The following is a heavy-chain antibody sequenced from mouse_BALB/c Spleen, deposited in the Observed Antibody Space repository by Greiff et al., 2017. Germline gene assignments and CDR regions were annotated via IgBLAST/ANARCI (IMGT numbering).Heavy chain of an antibody. Sequence: EVKVVESGGGLVKPGGSLKLSCAASGFTFSDYYMYWVRQTPEKRLEWFATISDGGSYTYYPDSVKGRFTISRDNAKNNLYLQMSSLKSEDTAMYYCARDRDYYGSRGFAYWGQGTLVTVSA. CDR1: GFTFSDYY. J-gene: IGHJ3*01. D-gene: IGHD1-1*01. V-gene: IGHV5-4*02. CDR2: ISDGGSYT. CDR3: ARDRDYYGSRGFAY.